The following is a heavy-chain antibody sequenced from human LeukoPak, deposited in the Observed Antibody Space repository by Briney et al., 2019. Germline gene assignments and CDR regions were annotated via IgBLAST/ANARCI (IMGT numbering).Heavy chain of an antibody. Sequence: GGSLRLSCAASGFTFNNYWMSWVRQAPGKGLEWVANINQDGSETYYVDSVKGRFTISRDNAKNSLYLQMNSLRAEDTAVYCCARARRYNWNDNAFDIWGQGTMVTVSS. J-gene: IGHJ3*02. CDR1: GFTFNNYW. V-gene: IGHV3-7*01. CDR3: ARARRYNWNDNAFDI. D-gene: IGHD1-1*01. CDR2: INQDGSET.